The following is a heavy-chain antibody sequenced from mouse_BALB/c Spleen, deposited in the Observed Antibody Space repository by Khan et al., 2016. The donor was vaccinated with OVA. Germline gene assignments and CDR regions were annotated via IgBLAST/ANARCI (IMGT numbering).Heavy chain of an antibody. J-gene: IGHJ4*01. Sequence: VELVESGPGLVAPSQSLPITCTISGFSLTNYGVHWVRQPPGKGLEWLVVIWSDGSTTYNSALKSRLTVTKDNSKSQVFLEMNSLQTDDTAMYFCARQPYYHYNIMDYWGQGTSVTVSS. V-gene: IGHV2-6-1*01. CDR3: ARQPYYHYNIMDY. D-gene: IGHD2-10*01. CDR1: GFSLTNYG. CDR2: IWSDGST.